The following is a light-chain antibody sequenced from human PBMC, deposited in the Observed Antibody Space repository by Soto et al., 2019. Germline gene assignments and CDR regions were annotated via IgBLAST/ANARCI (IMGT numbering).Light chain of an antibody. CDR2: GAS. J-gene: IGKJ4*02. CDR1: QSLSKS. CDR3: QQRSSWPLT. Sequence: IVLTQSPSTLSFSPCERATLSCRASQSLSKSLVWYQQKPDQAPRLLIDGASNRATGIPARFSGSGSGTDFTLTISSLEPEDFAVYFCQQRSSWPLTFGGGTKVDIK. V-gene: IGKV3-11*01.